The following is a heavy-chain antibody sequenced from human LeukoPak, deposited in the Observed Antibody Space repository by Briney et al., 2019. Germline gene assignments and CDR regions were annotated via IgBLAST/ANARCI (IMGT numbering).Heavy chain of an antibody. V-gene: IGHV3-7*03. CDR2: IKEDGSEK. CDR3: TRVSLVGISDY. J-gene: IGHJ4*02. CDR1: GFTFSTYG. D-gene: IGHD2-8*02. Sequence: GGSLRLSCAASGFTFSTYGMHWVRQAPGKGLEWVANIKEDGSEKYYVDSVKGRFTISRDNAKNSLYLRMNSLRADDTAVYYCTRVSLVGISDYWGKGTLVTVSS.